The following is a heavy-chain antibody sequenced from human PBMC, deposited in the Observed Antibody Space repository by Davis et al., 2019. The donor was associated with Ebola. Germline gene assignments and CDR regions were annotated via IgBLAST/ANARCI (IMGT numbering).Heavy chain of an antibody. Sequence: GESLKISCAASGFTFSSYAMHWIRQAPGKRLEWVAFISYDGSNKYYADSVKGRFTISRDNSKNTLYLQLNSLRAEDTAVYYCAKEVEQLLVHPYYGLDVWGQGTTVTVSS. CDR1: GFTFSSYA. CDR3: AKEVEQLLVHPYYGLDV. J-gene: IGHJ6*02. CDR2: ISYDGSNK. V-gene: IGHV3-30-3*01. D-gene: IGHD6-13*01.